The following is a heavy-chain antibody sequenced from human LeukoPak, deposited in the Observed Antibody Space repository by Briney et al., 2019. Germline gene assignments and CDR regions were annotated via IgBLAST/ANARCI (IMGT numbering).Heavy chain of an antibody. J-gene: IGHJ3*02. CDR3: ARPSIVGHEDAFDI. V-gene: IGHV4-34*01. CDR2: INHSGST. CDR1: GGSFSGYY. D-gene: IGHD1-26*01. Sequence: SETLSLTCAVYGGSFSGYYWSWIRQPPGKGLEWIGEINHSGSTNYNPSLKSRVTISVDTSKNQFSLKLSSVTAADTAVYYCARPSIVGHEDAFDIWGQGTMVTVSS.